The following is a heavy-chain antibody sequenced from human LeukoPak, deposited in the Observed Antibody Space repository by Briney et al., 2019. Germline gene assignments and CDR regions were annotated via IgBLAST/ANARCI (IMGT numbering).Heavy chain of an antibody. CDR2: IKSDGST. J-gene: IGHJ5*02. V-gene: IGHV3-74*01. Sequence: GGSLRLSCAASGFTFSSYWMHWVRQIPGKGLVWVSRIKSDGSTIYSDSVKGRFTISRDNAKNTVYLQMNSLRAEDTAIYYCARAVTYFYGSVTYDWFDPWGQGTLVTVSS. CDR1: GFTFSSYW. CDR3: ARAVTYFYGSVTYDWFDP. D-gene: IGHD3-10*01.